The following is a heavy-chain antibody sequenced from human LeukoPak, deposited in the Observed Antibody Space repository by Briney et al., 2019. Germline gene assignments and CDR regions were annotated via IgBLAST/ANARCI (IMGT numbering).Heavy chain of an antibody. CDR2: ISYDGSNK. CDR3: ARDRIAAYNWFDP. J-gene: IGHJ5*02. V-gene: IGHV3-30*01. Sequence: GGSLRLSCAASGFTFSSYAMHWVRQAPGKGLERVAVISYDGSNKYYADSVKGRFTISRDNSKNTLYLQMNSLRAEDTAVYYCARDRIAAYNWFDPWGQGTLVTVSS. CDR1: GFTFSSYA. D-gene: IGHD6-6*01.